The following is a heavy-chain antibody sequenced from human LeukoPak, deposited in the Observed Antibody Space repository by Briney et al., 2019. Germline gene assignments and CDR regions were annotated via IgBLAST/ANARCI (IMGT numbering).Heavy chain of an antibody. J-gene: IGHJ6*02. CDR1: GGSISSYY. V-gene: IGHV4-59*01. Sequence: SETLSLTCTVSGGSISSYYWSWIRQPPGKGLEWIGYIYYSGSTNYNPSLKSRATISVDTSKNQFSLKLSSVTAADTAVYYCARDSVVPAATPYYYYYYGMDVWGQGTTVTVSS. D-gene: IGHD2-2*01. CDR2: IYYSGST. CDR3: ARDSVVPAATPYYYYYYGMDV.